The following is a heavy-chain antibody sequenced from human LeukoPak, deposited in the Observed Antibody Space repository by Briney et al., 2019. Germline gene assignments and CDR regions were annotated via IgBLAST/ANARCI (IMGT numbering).Heavy chain of an antibody. V-gene: IGHV3-30-3*01. CDR2: ISYDGSNK. CDR3: ARDLGITAMGQYYYYGMDV. CDR1: GFTFSSYA. J-gene: IGHJ6*02. D-gene: IGHD5-18*01. Sequence: GGSLRLSCAASGFTFSSYAMHWVRQAPGKGLEWVAVISYDGSNKYYADSVKGRFTISRDNPKNTRYLQMNSLRAEDTAVYYCARDLGITAMGQYYYYGMDVWGQGTTVTVSS.